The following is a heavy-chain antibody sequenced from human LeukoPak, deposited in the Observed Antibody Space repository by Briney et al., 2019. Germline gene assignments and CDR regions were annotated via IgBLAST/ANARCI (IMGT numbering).Heavy chain of an antibody. V-gene: IGHV3-33*06. CDR2: IWYDRSNE. D-gene: IGHD3-22*01. Sequence: GRSLRLSCAASGFTFSSFGMHWVRQAPGKGLEWVALIWYDRSNEFYADSVKGRFTISRDNSKNMLYLQMNSLRAEDSAVYYCAKVPGPYYDSSGYHMHYWGQGTLVTVSS. CDR1: GFTFSSFG. J-gene: IGHJ4*02. CDR3: AKVPGPYYDSSGYHMHY.